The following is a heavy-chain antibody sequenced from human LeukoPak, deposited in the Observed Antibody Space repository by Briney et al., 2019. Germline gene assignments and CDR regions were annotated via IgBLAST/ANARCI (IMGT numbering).Heavy chain of an antibody. V-gene: IGHV3-21*01. J-gene: IGHJ5*02. CDR1: GFTFSSYS. Sequence: GGSLRLSCAASGFTFSSYSMNWVRQAPGKGLEWVSSISSSSSYIYYADSVKGRFTISRDNAKNSLYLQMNSLRAEDTAVYYCARVLRIVLMVYSSFNWFDPWGQGTLVTVSS. CDR2: ISSSSSYI. D-gene: IGHD2-8*01. CDR3: ARVLRIVLMVYSSFNWFDP.